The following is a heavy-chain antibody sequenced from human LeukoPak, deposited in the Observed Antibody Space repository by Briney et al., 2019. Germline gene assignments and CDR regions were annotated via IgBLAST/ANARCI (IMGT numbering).Heavy chain of an antibody. CDR1: GFTFSSYG. Sequence: GRSLRLSCAASGFTFSSYGMHWVRQAPGKGLEWVAVISYDGSNKYYADSVKGRFTISRDNSKSTLYLQMNSLRAEDTAVYYCAKDNGEGFDYWAQGTLVTVSS. J-gene: IGHJ4*02. CDR3: AKDNGEGFDY. D-gene: IGHD4-17*01. V-gene: IGHV3-30*18. CDR2: ISYDGSNK.